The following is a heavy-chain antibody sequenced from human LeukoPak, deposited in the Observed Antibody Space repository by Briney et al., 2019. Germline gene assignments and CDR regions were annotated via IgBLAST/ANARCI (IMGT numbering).Heavy chain of an antibody. Sequence: GASVKVSCKAPGYTFTSYYMHWVRQAPGQGLEWMGIINPSGGSTSYAQKFQGRVTMTRDTSTSTVYMELSSLRSEDTAVYYCARSPHLHCSGGSCYSDYYYYMDVWGKGTTVTVSS. J-gene: IGHJ6*03. V-gene: IGHV1-46*03. CDR3: ARSPHLHCSGGSCYSDYYYYMDV. CDR2: INPSGGST. D-gene: IGHD2-15*01. CDR1: GYTFTSYY.